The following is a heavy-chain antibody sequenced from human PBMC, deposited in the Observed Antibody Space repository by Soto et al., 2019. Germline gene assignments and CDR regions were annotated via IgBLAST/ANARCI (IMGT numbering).Heavy chain of an antibody. Sequence: QVQLQESGPGLVKPSGTLSLTCAVSGASISSGWWTWVRQPPGKGLEWIGGTLYSGRTNYNSSLNSRVTIAIDKSKKQFSLNLSSVTAADTAVYYCSSRVTDAPTWGQGTLVTVSS. CDR2: TLYSGRT. V-gene: IGHV4-4*02. D-gene: IGHD3-10*01. CDR1: GASISSGW. CDR3: SSRVTDAPT. J-gene: IGHJ5*02.